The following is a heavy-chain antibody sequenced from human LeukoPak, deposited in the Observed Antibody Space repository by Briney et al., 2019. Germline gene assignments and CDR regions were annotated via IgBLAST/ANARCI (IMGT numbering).Heavy chain of an antibody. J-gene: IGHJ4*02. CDR2: IYYSGST. V-gene: IGHV4-59*08. Sequence: SETLSLTCTVSGGSISSYYWSWIRQPPGKGLEWIGYIYYSGSTNYNPSLKSRVTISVDTSKNQFSLKLSSVTAADTAVYYCARRKSRRDGYNAFDYWGQGTLVTVSS. CDR3: ARRKSRRDGYNAFDY. CDR1: GGSISSYY. D-gene: IGHD5-24*01.